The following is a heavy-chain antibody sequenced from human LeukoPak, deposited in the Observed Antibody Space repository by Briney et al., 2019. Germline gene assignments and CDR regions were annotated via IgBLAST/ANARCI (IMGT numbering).Heavy chain of an antibody. Sequence: PGGSLRLSCAASGFTFSSYDMHWVRQATGKGLEWVSAIGTAGDTYYPGSVKGRFTISRETAKNSLYLQMNSLRAGDTAVYYCARQEPSSGYWGDAFDIWGQGTMVTVSS. CDR2: IGTAGDT. CDR3: ARQEPSSGYWGDAFDI. D-gene: IGHD3-22*01. CDR1: GFTFSSYD. V-gene: IGHV3-13*04. J-gene: IGHJ3*02.